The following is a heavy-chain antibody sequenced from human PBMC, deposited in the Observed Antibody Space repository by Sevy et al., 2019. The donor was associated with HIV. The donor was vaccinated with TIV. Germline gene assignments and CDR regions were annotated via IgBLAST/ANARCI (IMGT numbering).Heavy chain of an antibody. CDR1: GFTFSNCW. J-gene: IGHJ4*02. D-gene: IGHD6-19*01. CDR3: ARESDVGSGCTDIDY. V-gene: IGHV3-7*03. CDR2: INEGGNKK. Sequence: GGSLRLSCAASGFTFSNCWMSWVRQAPGKGLEWVANINEGGNKKFYLDSVKGRFTISRDNAKNSLFLQMNSLTAEDRAVYYCARESDVGSGCTDIDYWGQGTLVTVSS.